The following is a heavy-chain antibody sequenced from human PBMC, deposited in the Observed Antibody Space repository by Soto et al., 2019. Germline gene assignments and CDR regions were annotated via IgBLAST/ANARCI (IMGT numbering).Heavy chain of an antibody. D-gene: IGHD3-10*01. Sequence: QVQLQQWGAGLLKPSETLSLTCAVYGGSFSGYYWNCIRQPPGKGLEWIGEINHSGSTNYNPSLKSRVTISVDMSKNQFSLKLSSVTAADTAVYYCARDYGRNFDYWGQGTLVTVSS. CDR1: GGSFSGYY. J-gene: IGHJ4*02. V-gene: IGHV4-34*01. CDR3: ARDYGRNFDY. CDR2: INHSGST.